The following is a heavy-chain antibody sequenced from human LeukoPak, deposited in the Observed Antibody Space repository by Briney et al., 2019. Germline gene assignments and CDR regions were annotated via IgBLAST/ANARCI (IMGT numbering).Heavy chain of an antibody. CDR1: GGAFNNHP. D-gene: IGHD3-22*01. CDR2: IITVFGST. V-gene: IGHV1-69*06. CDR3: ARETTDSRGYFFSDH. Sequence: LVKVSCKSSGGAFNNHPFSWVRQAPGQGLEWMGRIITVFGSTTYAQKFQGRITISADKSTATSYMELSSLRSDDTAVYFCARETTDSRGYFFSDHWGQGTLVTVSS. J-gene: IGHJ4*02.